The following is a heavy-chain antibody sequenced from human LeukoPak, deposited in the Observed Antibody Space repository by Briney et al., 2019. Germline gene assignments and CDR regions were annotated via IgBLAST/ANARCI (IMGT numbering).Heavy chain of an antibody. Sequence: GGSLRLSCAASGFTFSSYWMHWVRQAPGKGLVWVSRINSDGSSTSYADSVKGRFTISRDNSKNMVFLQMNSLRAEDTAVYYCAKSQLLLSDVFNFWGQGTMVTVSS. D-gene: IGHD2-8*02. J-gene: IGHJ3*01. CDR2: INSDGSST. CDR3: AKSQLLLSDVFNF. CDR1: GFTFSSYW. V-gene: IGHV3-74*01.